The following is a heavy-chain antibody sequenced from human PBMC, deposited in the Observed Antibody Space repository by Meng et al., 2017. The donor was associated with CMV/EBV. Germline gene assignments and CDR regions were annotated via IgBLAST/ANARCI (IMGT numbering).Heavy chain of an antibody. D-gene: IGHD2-2*01. V-gene: IGHV3-49*04. CDR2: IRSKAYGGTT. CDR3: TRGPAAWRD. J-gene: IGHJ4*02. Sequence: SLKISCTASGFIFGDYAMSWVRQAPGKGLEWVGFIRSKAYGGTTEYAASVKRRFTISRDDSKSIAYLQMNSLKAEDTAVSYCTRGPAAWRDWGQGTLVTVSS. CDR1: GFIFGDYA.